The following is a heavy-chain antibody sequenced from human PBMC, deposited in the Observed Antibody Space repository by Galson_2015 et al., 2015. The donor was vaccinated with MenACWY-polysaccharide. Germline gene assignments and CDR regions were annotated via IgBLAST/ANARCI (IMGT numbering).Heavy chain of an antibody. J-gene: IGHJ4*02. CDR2: ISWNSDII. CDR1: GFTFDDYA. Sequence: SLRLSCAASGFTFDDYAMHWVRQAPGKDLEWVSGISWNSDIIGYADSVKGRFTISRDSAKNSLYLQMNSLRPEDTALHYCAKGYSYSKSPVDHWGQGTLVTVSS. D-gene: IGHD2-15*01. CDR3: AKGYSYSKSPVDH. V-gene: IGHV3-9*01.